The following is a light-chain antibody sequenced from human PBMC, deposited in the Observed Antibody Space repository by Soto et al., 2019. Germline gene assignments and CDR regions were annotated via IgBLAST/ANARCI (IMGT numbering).Light chain of an antibody. V-gene: IGLV2-14*01. Sequence: QSALTQPASVSGPPGQSITISCTGTSSDVGAYNYVSWYQQHPGKAPKLMIYEVSNRPSGVSNRFSGSKSGNTASLTISGLQAEDEADYYCSSYISSSTLVFGNGTKATVL. CDR2: EVS. J-gene: IGLJ1*01. CDR1: SSDVGAYNY. CDR3: SSYISSSTLV.